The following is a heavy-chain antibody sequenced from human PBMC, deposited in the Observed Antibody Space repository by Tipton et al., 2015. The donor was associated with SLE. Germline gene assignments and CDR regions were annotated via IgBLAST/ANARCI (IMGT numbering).Heavy chain of an antibody. D-gene: IGHD2/OR15-2a*01. J-gene: IGHJ3*02. CDR2: INYSGST. V-gene: IGHV4-34*01. CDR1: SGSFSGYH. CDR3: ARGVAHFYDSGSFDI. Sequence: LRLSCAIYSGSFSGYHWSWIRQSPGKGLEWIGEINYSGSTNYNPSLKSRVTISIGTSKKQLSLILSSVTAADTAVDYCARGVAHFYDSGSFDIWGQGTLVTVSS.